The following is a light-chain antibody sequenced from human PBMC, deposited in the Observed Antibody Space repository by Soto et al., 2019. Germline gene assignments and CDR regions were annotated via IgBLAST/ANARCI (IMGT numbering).Light chain of an antibody. CDR2: GAS. Sequence: EIVLTQSPGTLSLSPGERATLSCRASQSVNSCYIACYRQKPDQAPKLIIFGASTRATGIPDRFRGSGSGTDFTLTISRLEPEDFAVYFCHQYGFAPSTFGQGTKVEIK. V-gene: IGKV3-20*01. J-gene: IGKJ1*01. CDR1: QSVNSCY. CDR3: HQYGFAPST.